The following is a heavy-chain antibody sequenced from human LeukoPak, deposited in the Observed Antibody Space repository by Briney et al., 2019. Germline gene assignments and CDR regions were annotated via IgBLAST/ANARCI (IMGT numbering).Heavy chain of an antibody. CDR3: ARPHCSSTDCHPPEWFDP. CDR1: GYTFTNYD. CDR2: MNPNSGNT. Sequence: ASVKVSCKTSGYTFTNYDIKWVRQATGQGLEWMGWMNPNSGNTGYARKFQGRVTMTRNTSISTAYMELSSLRSEDTAVYYCARPHCSSTDCHPPEWFDPWGQGTLVTVSS. D-gene: IGHD2-2*01. J-gene: IGHJ5*02. V-gene: IGHV1-8*01.